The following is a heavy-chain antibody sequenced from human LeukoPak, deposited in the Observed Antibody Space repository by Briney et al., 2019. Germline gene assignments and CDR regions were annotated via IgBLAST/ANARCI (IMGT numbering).Heavy chain of an antibody. Sequence: ASVTVSCKAAGYTFGNYGIKWVRQAPGQGLEGMGWISGYHGDTNYAQKFQGRVTMTTDTSTNTAYMDLRRLRSDDTAVYYCARNWGARHPINFDYWGQGTLVTVSS. CDR3: ARNWGARHPINFDY. V-gene: IGHV1-18*01. CDR1: GYTFGNYG. CDR2: ISGYHGDT. D-gene: IGHD3-16*01. J-gene: IGHJ4*02.